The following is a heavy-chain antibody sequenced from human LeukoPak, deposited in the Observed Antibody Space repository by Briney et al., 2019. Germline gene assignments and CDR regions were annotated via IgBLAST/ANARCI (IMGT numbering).Heavy chain of an antibody. CDR2: IYYSGST. D-gene: IGHD2-15*01. Sequence: SETLSLTCTVSGGSTSSYYWSWIRQPAGKGLEWIGYIYYSGSTNYNPSLKSRVTISVDTSKNQFSLKLSSVTAADTAVYYCARGGYDYFSYWGQGTLVTVSS. V-gene: IGHV4-59*01. CDR1: GGSTSSYY. CDR3: ARGGYDYFSY. J-gene: IGHJ4*02.